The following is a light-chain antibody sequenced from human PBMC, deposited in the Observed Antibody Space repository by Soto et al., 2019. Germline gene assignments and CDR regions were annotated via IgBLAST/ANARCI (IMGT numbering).Light chain of an antibody. J-gene: IGLJ1*01. V-gene: IGLV1-44*01. Sequence: VLTQPPSSSGTPGQRVTISCSGSSSNIESNTVNWYQQVPGTAPKLLIYANNERPSGVPARFSGSKSGTSASLAISGLRSEDEADFYCAAWDDSLDRYVFGTGTKVTVL. CDR1: SSNIESNT. CDR2: ANN. CDR3: AAWDDSLDRYV.